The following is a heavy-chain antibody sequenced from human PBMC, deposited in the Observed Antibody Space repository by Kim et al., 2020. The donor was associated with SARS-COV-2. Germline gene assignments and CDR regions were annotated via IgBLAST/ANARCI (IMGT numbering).Heavy chain of an antibody. V-gene: IGHV3-53*01. CDR2: IYSGGST. CDR3: ARARGVGATWRHLFGY. J-gene: IGHJ4*02. Sequence: GGSLRLSCAASGFTVSSNYMSWVRQAPGKGLEWVSVIYSGGSTYYADSVKGRFTISRDNSKNTLYLQMNSLRAEDTAVYYCARARGVGATWRHLFGYWGQGTLVTVSS. CDR1: GFTVSSNY. D-gene: IGHD1-26*01.